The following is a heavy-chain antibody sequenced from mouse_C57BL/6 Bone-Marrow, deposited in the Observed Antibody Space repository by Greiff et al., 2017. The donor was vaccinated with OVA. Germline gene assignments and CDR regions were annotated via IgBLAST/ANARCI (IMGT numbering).Heavy chain of an antibody. CDR1: GYTFTSYG. Sequence: QVQLQQSGAELARPGASVKLSCKASGYTFTSYGISWVKQRTGQGLEWIGEIYPRSGNTYYNEKFKGKATLAADKSSSTAYMELRSLTSEDSAVYFCARWDDLLRAYWGQGTRVTVSA. CDR2: IYPRSGNT. J-gene: IGHJ3*01. V-gene: IGHV1-81*01. D-gene: IGHD2-1*01. CDR3: ARWDDLLRAY.